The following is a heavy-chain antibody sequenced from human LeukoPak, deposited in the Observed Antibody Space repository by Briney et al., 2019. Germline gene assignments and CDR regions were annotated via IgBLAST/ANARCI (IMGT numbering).Heavy chain of an antibody. CDR2: INPSGGST. V-gene: IGHV1-46*01. D-gene: IGHD6-13*01. CDR3: ARGDQPNIAAAGTHLDY. J-gene: IGHJ4*02. CDR1: GYTFTSYY. Sequence: ASVKVSCKASGYTFTSYYMHWVRQAPGQGLEWMGIINPSGGSTSYAQKFQGRVTTTRDTSTSTVYMELSSLRSEDTAVYYCARGDQPNIAAAGTHLDYWGQGTLVTVSS.